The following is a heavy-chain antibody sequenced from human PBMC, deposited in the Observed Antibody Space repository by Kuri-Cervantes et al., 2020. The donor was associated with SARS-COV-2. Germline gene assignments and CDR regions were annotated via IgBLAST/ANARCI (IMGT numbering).Heavy chain of an antibody. J-gene: IGHJ4*02. Sequence: GESLKISCAASGFTVNYYWMTWVRQAPGGGLEWVANVKQDGSETYYVESVKGRFTISRDNAKNSLYLQMNSLRADDTAVYYCVRLGAAYVDTLVVMRAVHYSDSWGQGTLVTVSS. V-gene: IGHV3-7*03. CDR2: VKQDGSET. CDR3: VRLGAAYVDTLVVMRAVHYSDS. CDR1: GFTVNYYW. D-gene: IGHD5-18*01.